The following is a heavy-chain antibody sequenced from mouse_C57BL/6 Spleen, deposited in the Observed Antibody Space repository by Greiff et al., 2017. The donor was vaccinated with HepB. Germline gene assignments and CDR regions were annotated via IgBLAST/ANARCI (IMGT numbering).Heavy chain of an antibody. CDR2: ISYDGSN. CDR3: ASPYYYGSSYPYWYFDV. D-gene: IGHD1-1*01. J-gene: IGHJ1*03. V-gene: IGHV3-6*01. CDR1: GYSITSGYY. Sequence: VQLKESGPGLVKPSQSLSLTCSVTGYSITSGYYWNWIRQFPGNKLEWMGYISYDGSNNYNPSLKNRISITRDTSKNQFFLKLNSVTTEDTATYYCASPYYYGSSYPYWYFDVWGTGTTVTVSS.